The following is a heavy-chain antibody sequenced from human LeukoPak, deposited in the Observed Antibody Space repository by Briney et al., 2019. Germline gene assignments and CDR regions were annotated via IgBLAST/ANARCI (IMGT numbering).Heavy chain of an antibody. CDR2: IYYSGST. D-gene: IGHD3-3*01. CDR3: ARSIGVVTNFDY. CDR1: GGSISIYY. Sequence: SETLSLTCTVSGGSISIYYWSWIRQPPGKGLEWIGYIYYSGSTNYNPSLKSRVTISVDTSKNQFSLKLSSVTAADTAVYYCARSIGVVTNFDYWGQGTLVTVSS. V-gene: IGHV4-59*01. J-gene: IGHJ4*02.